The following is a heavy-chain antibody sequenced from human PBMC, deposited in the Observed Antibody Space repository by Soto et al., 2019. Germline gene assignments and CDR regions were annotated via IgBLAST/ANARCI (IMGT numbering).Heavy chain of an antibody. Sequence: ASVEVSCKXSGYTFSAYYVHWVRQAPGQGLEWMGWINPNSGGTKYAQKFQGRVTMTSDSSISTAYMELSRLTSDDTAIYYCARSALVLRLYVPTADWFDPWGQGTLVTVSS. J-gene: IGHJ5*02. CDR2: INPNSGGT. CDR1: GYTFSAYY. CDR3: ARSALVLRLYVPTADWFDP. D-gene: IGHD2-8*01. V-gene: IGHV1-2*02.